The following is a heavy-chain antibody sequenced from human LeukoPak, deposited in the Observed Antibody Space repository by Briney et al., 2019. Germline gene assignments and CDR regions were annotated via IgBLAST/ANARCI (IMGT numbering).Heavy chain of an antibody. CDR1: GFTFSSYA. CDR2: ISYDGSNK. Sequence: GRSLRLSCAASGFTFSSYAMHWVRQAPGKGLEWVAVISYDGSNKYYADSVKGRFTISRDNSKNTIYLQMNSLRPEDTAVYYCAKDLGYRDYYAMDVWGQGTTVTVSS. D-gene: IGHD2-15*01. J-gene: IGHJ6*02. CDR3: AKDLGYRDYYAMDV. V-gene: IGHV3-30-3*01.